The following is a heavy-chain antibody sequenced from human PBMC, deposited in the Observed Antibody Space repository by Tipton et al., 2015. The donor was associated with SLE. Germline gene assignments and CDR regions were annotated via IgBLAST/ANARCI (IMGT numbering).Heavy chain of an antibody. CDR3: ARRPPTGFMGSPVAGFDY. V-gene: IGHV4-34*01. D-gene: IGHD6-19*01. J-gene: IGHJ4*02. Sequence: TLSLTCAVSSGPFRTYYWTWIRQPPGKGLEGIGEIHHSGDTKYNPFLKSRVTISVYTSKNQFSLKLSSVTAADTSVYYCARRPPTGFMGSPVAGFDYWGQGTLVTVSS. CDR2: IHHSGDT. CDR1: SGPFRTYY.